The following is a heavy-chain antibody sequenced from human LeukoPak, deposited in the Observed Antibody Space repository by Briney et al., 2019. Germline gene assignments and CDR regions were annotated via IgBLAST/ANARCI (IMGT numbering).Heavy chain of an antibody. Sequence: SETLSLTCAVSGGSISNGGYSWSWIRQPPGKGLEWFGLIYHSGTTHYNPSLKSRLTFSLDKSKNQFSLKLTSVTAADTALYYCARNYYGSGSFYVHNWGQGTLVTVSS. D-gene: IGHD3-10*01. CDR1: GGSISNGGYS. CDR2: IYHSGTT. V-gene: IGHV4-30-2*01. J-gene: IGHJ4*02. CDR3: ARNYYGSGSFYVHN.